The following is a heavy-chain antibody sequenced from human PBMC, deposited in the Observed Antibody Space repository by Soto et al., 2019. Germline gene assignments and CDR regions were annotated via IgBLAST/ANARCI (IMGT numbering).Heavy chain of an antibody. V-gene: IGHV1-3*01. J-gene: IGHJ4*02. Sequence: GASVKVSCKASGYTFTSYAMHWVRQAPGQRLEWMGWINAGNGNTKYSQKFQGRVTITRDTSASTAYMELSSLRSEDTAVYYCARKSSIAAPIDYWGQRTLVTVSS. D-gene: IGHD6-6*01. CDR3: ARKSSIAAPIDY. CDR2: INAGNGNT. CDR1: GYTFTSYA.